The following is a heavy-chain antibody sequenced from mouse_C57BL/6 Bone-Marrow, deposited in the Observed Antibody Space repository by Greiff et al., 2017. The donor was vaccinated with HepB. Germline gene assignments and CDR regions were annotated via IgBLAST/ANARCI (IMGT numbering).Heavy chain of an antibody. D-gene: IGHD2-3*01. CDR2: ISTGSSTI. CDR3: ARPNDGYYEVDY. Sequence: EVQGVESGGGLVKPGGSLKLSCAASGFTFSDYGMHWVRQAPEKGLEWVAYISTGSSTIYYADTLKGRSTISRDKAKNTLCLQMTSLRSEDTAMYYCARPNDGYYEVDYWGQGTLVTVSA. J-gene: IGHJ3*01. CDR1: GFTFSDYG. V-gene: IGHV5-17*01.